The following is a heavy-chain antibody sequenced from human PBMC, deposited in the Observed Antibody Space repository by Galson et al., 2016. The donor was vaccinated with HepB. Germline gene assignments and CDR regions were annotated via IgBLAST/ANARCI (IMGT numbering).Heavy chain of an antibody. CDR2: TYYRSKWYN. Sequence: CAISGDSVSSNSAAWTWIRQSPLRGLEWLGRTYYRSKWYNDYAVSVKSRISIHPDTSKNQFSLQLNSVTPEDTAVYYCARDRSRSGWYPYHYGLDVWGQGTTVTVSS. V-gene: IGHV6-1*01. CDR3: ARDRSRSGWYPYHYGLDV. CDR1: GDSVSSNSAA. J-gene: IGHJ6*02. D-gene: IGHD6-13*01.